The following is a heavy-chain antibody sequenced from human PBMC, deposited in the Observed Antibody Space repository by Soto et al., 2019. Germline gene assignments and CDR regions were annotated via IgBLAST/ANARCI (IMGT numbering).Heavy chain of an antibody. Sequence: GGSLRLSCPASGFTFSSSWMDWVRQAPGKGLVWVSRINSDGSRTSYADSVKGRFTISRDNAKNRLYLQMNSLRAEDTAVYYCERDRGYCSSTSCSQFGYWGQGTLVTVSS. CDR2: INSDGSRT. J-gene: IGHJ4*02. D-gene: IGHD2-2*01. CDR3: ERDRGYCSSTSCSQFGY. V-gene: IGHV3-74*01. CDR1: GFTFSSSW.